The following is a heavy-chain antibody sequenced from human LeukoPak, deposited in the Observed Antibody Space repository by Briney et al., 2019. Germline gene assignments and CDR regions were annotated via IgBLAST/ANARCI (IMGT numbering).Heavy chain of an antibody. CDR1: GFTFSSYA. V-gene: IGHV3-30*04. J-gene: IGHJ4*02. CDR3: ARDRAMVSDY. CDR2: ISYDGSNK. Sequence: GGSLRLSCAASGFTFSSYAMHWVRQAPGKGLEWVAVISYDGSNKYYADSVKGRFTISRDNSKNTLYLQMNSLRAEDTAVYYCARDRAMVSDYWGQGTLVTVSS. D-gene: IGHD5-18*01.